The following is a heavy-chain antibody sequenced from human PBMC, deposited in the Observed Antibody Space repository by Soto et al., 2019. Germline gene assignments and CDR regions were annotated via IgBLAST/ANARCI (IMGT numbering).Heavy chain of an antibody. CDR1: GFTFSSYA. CDR3: AKDGGSSSDY. CDR2: IRGSGGST. V-gene: IGHV3-23*01. J-gene: IGHJ4*02. D-gene: IGHD6-13*01. Sequence: GGSLRVSCAASGFTFSSYAMSWVRQAPGKGLEWVSAIRGSGGSTYYADSVKGRFTISRDNSKNTLYLQMNSLRAEDTAVYYCAKDGGSSSDYWGQGTLVPVSS.